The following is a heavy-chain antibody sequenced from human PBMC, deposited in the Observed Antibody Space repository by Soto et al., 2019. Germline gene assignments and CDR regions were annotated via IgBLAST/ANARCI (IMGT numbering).Heavy chain of an antibody. J-gene: IGHJ4*02. D-gene: IGHD6-6*01. CDR1: AGTFSSYA. V-gene: IGHV1-69*13. Sequence: GASVKVSCKASAGTFSSYAISWVRQAPGQGLEWMGGIIPIFGTANYAQKFQGRVTITADESTSTAYMELSSLRSEDTAVYYCAREVRQLAPPVYFDYWGQGTLVTVSS. CDR3: AREVRQLAPPVYFDY. CDR2: IIPIFGTA.